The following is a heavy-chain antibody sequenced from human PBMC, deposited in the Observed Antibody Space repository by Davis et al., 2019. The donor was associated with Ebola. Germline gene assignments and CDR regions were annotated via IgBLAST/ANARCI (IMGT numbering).Heavy chain of an antibody. CDR3: ARAQFPTTSDH. CDR1: GYTFTSYG. CDR2: ISDYNGNT. D-gene: IGHD1-1*01. V-gene: IGHV1-18*04. Sequence: AASVKVSCKASGYTFTSYGISWVRQAPGQGLEWMGWISDYNGNTNYAQKLQGRVTMTTDTSTSTAYMELRSLRSDDTAVYYCARAQFPTTSDHWGQGTLVTVSS. J-gene: IGHJ4*02.